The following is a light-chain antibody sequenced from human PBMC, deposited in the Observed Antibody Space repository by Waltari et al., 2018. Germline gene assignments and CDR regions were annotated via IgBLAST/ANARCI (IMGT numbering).Light chain of an antibody. CDR1: PSISNW. J-gene: IGKJ4*01. Sequence: DIQMTQSPSTLSASVGDRFTITCRASPSISNWLAWYQQKPGKAPKLLIYKASTLESGVPSRFSGSWSGTEVTLTISSLQPDDFATYYCQQYNSYSLLTFGGGTKVEIK. CDR2: KAS. CDR3: QQYNSYSLLT. V-gene: IGKV1-5*03.